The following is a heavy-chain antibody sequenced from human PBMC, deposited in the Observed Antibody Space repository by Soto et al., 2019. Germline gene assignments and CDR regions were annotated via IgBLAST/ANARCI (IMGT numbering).Heavy chain of an antibody. CDR1: GFSFSSYT. CDR2: ISGSGGSP. J-gene: IGHJ4*01. CDR3: AKARCTGDTCFVPDY. D-gene: IGHD2-8*02. V-gene: IGHV3-23*01. Sequence: GGSLRLSCAASGFSFSSYTMAWVRQGPGKGLEWVSSISGSGGSPSYADSVQGRFIISRDNPRNTVSLQMNRLRAEDTATYYCAKARCTGDTCFVPDYWGHGRLVTVSS.